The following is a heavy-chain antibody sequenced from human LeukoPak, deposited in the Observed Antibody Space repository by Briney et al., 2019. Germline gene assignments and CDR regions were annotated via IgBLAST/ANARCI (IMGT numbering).Heavy chain of an antibody. CDR3: ARDKAARHLDY. CDR1: GFTFSNHG. J-gene: IGHJ4*02. CDR2: IWYDGSNK. D-gene: IGHD6-6*01. V-gene: IGHV3-33*01. Sequence: PGGSLRLSCAVSGFTFSNHGMHWVRQAPGKGLEWVAVIWYDGSNKYYADSVKGRFTISRDQSKSTQYPQMNSLRAEDTAVYYCARDKAARHLDYWGQGTLVTISS.